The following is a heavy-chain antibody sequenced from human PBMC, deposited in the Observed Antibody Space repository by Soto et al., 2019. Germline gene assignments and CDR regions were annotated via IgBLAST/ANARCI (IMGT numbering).Heavy chain of an antibody. CDR1: GFTFSSYS. V-gene: IGHV3-21*01. J-gene: IGHJ6*03. D-gene: IGHD2-2*01. CDR3: AREDIVVVPAAMRYYYYMDV. Sequence: GGSLRLSCAASGFTFSSYSMNWVRQAPGKGLEWVSSISSSSSYIYYADSVKGRFTISRDNAKNSLYLQMNSLRAEDTAVYYCAREDIVVVPAAMRYYYYMDVWGKGTTVTVSS. CDR2: ISSSSSYI.